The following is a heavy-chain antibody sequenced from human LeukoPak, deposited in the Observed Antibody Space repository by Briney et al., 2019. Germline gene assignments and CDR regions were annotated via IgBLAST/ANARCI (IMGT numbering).Heavy chain of an antibody. D-gene: IGHD3-9*01. Sequence: GGSLRLSCAASGFSVTDAWMNWVRQAPGKGLEWVSYISSSSSTIYYADSVKGRFTISRDNAKNSLYLQMNSLRAEDTAVYYCARFFLAGYYTDYWGQGTLVTVSS. CDR2: ISSSSSTI. CDR3: ARFFLAGYYTDY. V-gene: IGHV3-48*01. CDR1: GFSVTDAW. J-gene: IGHJ4*02.